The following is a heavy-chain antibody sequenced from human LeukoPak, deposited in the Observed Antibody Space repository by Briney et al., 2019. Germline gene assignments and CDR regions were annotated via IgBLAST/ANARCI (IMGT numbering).Heavy chain of an antibody. CDR1: GGTFISYA. CDR2: IIPIFGTA. CDR3: AEYYYGSGSYPRVYFDY. J-gene: IGHJ4*02. D-gene: IGHD3-10*01. V-gene: IGHV1-69*13. Sequence: SVKVSCKASGGTFISYAISWVRQAPGQGLEWMGGIIPIFGTANYAQKFQGRVTITADESTSTAYMELSSLRSEDTAVYYCAEYYYGSGSYPRVYFDYWGQGTLVTVSS.